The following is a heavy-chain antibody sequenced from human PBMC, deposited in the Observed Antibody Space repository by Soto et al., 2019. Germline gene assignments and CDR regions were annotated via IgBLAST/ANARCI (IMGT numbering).Heavy chain of an antibody. J-gene: IGHJ4*02. V-gene: IGHV1-18*01. CDR2: INTYSGKT. D-gene: IGHD2-21*02. CDR3: ARRYGDPSSSTGFDY. Sequence: VQLVQSGPEVKKPGASVKVSCKASGYTFGIYSITWVRQATGQGLEWLGGINTYSGKTYYAQKVQGRVTLTTDTSTSTAYMDMRSLRSEYTAVYYWARRYGDPSSSTGFDYWGQGTLVSVSS. CDR1: GYTFGIYS.